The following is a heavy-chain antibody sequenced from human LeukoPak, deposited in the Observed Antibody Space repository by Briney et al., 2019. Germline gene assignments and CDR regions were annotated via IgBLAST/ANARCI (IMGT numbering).Heavy chain of an antibody. CDR2: IYYTGST. CDR3: ARGDTTSWHINWFDP. J-gene: IGHJ5*02. CDR1: GGSISSYY. Sequence: SETLSLTCTVSGGSISSYYCAWIRQPPGKGLEWIGYIYYTGSTSYNPSLKSRVTISVDTSKKQFSLKLSSVTAADTATYYCARGDTTSWHINWFDPWGQGTPVTVSS. V-gene: IGHV4-59*12. D-gene: IGHD6-13*01.